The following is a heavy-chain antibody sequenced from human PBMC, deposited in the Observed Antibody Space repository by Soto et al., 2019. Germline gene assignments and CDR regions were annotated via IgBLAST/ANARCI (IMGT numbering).Heavy chain of an antibody. J-gene: IGHJ4*02. CDR2: ISGSSISS. V-gene: IGHV3-23*01. CDR3: AKALVGTSPFDY. CDR1: GFTFSSYA. D-gene: IGHD1-7*01. Sequence: EVQLLESGGGLVQPGGSLRLSCAASGFTFSSYAMSWVRQAPGKGLEWVSTISGSSISSYYADSVKGRFTISRDNSKNTLYLEMNSLRGEDTAIFFCAKALVGTSPFDYWGQGTLVTVSS.